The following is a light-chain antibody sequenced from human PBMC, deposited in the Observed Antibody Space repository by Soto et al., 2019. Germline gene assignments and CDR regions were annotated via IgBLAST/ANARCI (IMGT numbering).Light chain of an antibody. Sequence: QSALTQPASVSGSPGQSITISCTGTSIDVGGYNYVSWYQQHPGKAPKLMIYEVSNRPSGVSNRFSGSKSGNTASLTISGLQAEDEADYYCTSYTSSITYVFXTGTKLTVL. CDR3: TSYTSSITYV. CDR1: SIDVGGYNY. V-gene: IGLV2-14*01. CDR2: EVS. J-gene: IGLJ1*01.